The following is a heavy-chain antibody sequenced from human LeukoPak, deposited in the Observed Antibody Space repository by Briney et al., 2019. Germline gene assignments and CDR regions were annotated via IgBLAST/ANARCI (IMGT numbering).Heavy chain of an antibody. Sequence: GGSLRLSCAASGFTVSSNYMDWVRQAPGKGVEWISYISSGSSSIYYADSVKGRFTISRDNAKNSLYLQMNSLRAEDTAVYYCARDFGQSYGMDVWGQGTTVTVSS. CDR1: GFTVSSNY. CDR2: ISSGSSSI. J-gene: IGHJ6*02. D-gene: IGHD3-3*01. CDR3: ARDFGQSYGMDV. V-gene: IGHV3-48*04.